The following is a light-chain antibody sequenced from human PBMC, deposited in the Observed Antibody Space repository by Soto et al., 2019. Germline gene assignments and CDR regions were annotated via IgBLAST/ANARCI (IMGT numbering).Light chain of an antibody. J-gene: IGLJ3*02. CDR2: EVS. Sequence: QSALTQPPSASGSPGQSVTISCTGTSSDVGGYNYVSWYQQHPGKAPKLMIYEVSKRPSGVPDRFSGSKSGNTASLTVSGLQAEDEADYYCSSYAGSKVFGGGTNSPS. CDR1: SSDVGGYNY. CDR3: SSYAGSKV. V-gene: IGLV2-8*01.